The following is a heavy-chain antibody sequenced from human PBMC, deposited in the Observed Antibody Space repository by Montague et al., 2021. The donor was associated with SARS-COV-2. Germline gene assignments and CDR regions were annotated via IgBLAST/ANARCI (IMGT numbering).Heavy chain of an antibody. CDR3: ARDSSSGSDWYYYYGMDV. J-gene: IGHJ6*02. D-gene: IGHD6-13*01. CDR1: GFTFSSYG. CDR2: IWYDGSKN. V-gene: IGHV3-33*01. Sequence: SLRLSCAVSGFTFSSYGMHWVRQAPGKGLEWVAIIWYDGSKNYYADSVKGRFTISRDNSKNTLYLQMNTLRAEDTAVYYCARDSSSGSDWYYYYGMDVWGQGTTVTVSS.